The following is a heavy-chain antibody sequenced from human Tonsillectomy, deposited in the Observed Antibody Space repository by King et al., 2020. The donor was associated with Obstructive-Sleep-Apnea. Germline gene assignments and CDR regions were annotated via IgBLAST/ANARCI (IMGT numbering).Heavy chain of an antibody. CDR2: IKSDGSST. D-gene: IGHD4-17*01. V-gene: IGHV3-74*01. J-gene: IGHJ4*02. Sequence: VQLVESGGGLVQPGGSLRLTCAASGFTFTRYWIDWVRQAPGKGLVWVSRIKSDGSSTSYADSVKGRFTISRDNAKNTLYLQMNSLRAEDMAVYYCAREVYGDYGVDYWGQGTLVTVSS. CDR1: GFTFTRYW. CDR3: AREVYGDYGVDY.